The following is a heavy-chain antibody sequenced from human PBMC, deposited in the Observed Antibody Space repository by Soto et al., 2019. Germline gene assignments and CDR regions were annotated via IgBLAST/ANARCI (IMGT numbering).Heavy chain of an antibody. D-gene: IGHD1-26*01. J-gene: IGHJ1*01. V-gene: IGHV3-21*01. CDR1: GFTFSSYS. CDR3: ARDPSDLWEPDQYFPH. Sequence: EVQLVESGGGLVKPGGSLTLSCAASGFTFSSYSMNWVRQAPGKGLEWVSSIRSSSRHIYYADSVKGRFTISRDNAKNSLYLQMNSLRAEDTAMYFCARDPSDLWEPDQYFPHWCQGNLVAVSS. CDR2: IRSSSRHI.